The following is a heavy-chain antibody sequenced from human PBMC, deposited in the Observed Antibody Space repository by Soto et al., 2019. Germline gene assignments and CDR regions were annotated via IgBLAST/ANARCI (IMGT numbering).Heavy chain of an antibody. J-gene: IGHJ5*02. CDR3: AKGLAWFGP. Sequence: HPGGSLRLSCEASGLPFSSYGMHWVRQAPGKGLEWVAFISYEGSAQYYADSVKGRFTISRDNPKNALYLQMNSLRPEDTGLYFCAKGLAWFGPWGQGTLVTVSS. CDR1: GLPFSSYG. CDR2: ISYEGSAQ. V-gene: IGHV3-30*18.